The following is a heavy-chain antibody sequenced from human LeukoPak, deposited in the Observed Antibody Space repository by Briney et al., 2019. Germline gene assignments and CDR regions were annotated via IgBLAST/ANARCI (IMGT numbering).Heavy chain of an antibody. Sequence: PGGSLRLSCAAAGFTFSDAWMSWVRQAPGKGLEWVGRIKSRADGGTIDYAVLVKGRFIISRDDSRNTLYLQMHSLKIEDTAMYYCTTLRLTAFDYWGQGTRVSVSS. CDR2: IKSRADGGTI. J-gene: IGHJ4*02. CDR1: GFTFSDAW. CDR3: TTLRLTAFDY. D-gene: IGHD5-18*01. V-gene: IGHV3-15*01.